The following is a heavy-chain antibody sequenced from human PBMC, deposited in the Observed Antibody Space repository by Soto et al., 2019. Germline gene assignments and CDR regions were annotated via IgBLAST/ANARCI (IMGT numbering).Heavy chain of an antibody. D-gene: IGHD3-22*01. CDR3: ARQRLWGTSGYYYFEN. CDR1: GHIFGNHW. J-gene: IGHJ4*02. Sequence: GESLKISCKGSGHIFGNHWIGWVRQMPGKGLEWMGIVYPGDSDTRYSPSFQGQVTITVDKSINTAYLQWSRLKASDTAIYYCARQRLWGTSGYYYFENWGQGTLVTVS. CDR2: VYPGDSDT. V-gene: IGHV5-51*01.